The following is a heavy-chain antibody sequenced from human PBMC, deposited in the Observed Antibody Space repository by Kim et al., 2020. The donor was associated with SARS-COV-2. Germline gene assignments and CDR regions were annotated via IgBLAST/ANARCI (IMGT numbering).Heavy chain of an antibody. CDR3: ARDGRGSYSLFLIDY. J-gene: IGHJ4*02. D-gene: IGHD1-26*01. Sequence: DSVKGGFTISRDNTKNTQYMQMNSLSAEDTAVYYCARDGRGSYSLFLIDYWGQGTLVTVSS. V-gene: IGHV3-30*07.